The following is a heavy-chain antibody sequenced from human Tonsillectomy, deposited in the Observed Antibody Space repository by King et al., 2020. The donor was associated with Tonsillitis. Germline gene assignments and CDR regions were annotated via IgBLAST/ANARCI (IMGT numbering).Heavy chain of an antibody. CDR3: AREYDYGGKREFDY. D-gene: IGHD4-23*01. CDR1: GFTFSSYG. CDR2: IWFDGSNK. Sequence: VKLVESGGGVVQPGRSLRLSCAASGFTFSSYGMHWVRQAPGKGLEWVAVIWFDGSNKDYADSVKGRFTISRDNSKNTLYLQMNSLRAEDTAVYYCAREYDYGGKREFDYWGQGTLVTVSS. V-gene: IGHV3-33*01. J-gene: IGHJ4*02.